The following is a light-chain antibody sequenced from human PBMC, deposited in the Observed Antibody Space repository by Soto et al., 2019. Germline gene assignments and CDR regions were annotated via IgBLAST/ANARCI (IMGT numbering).Light chain of an antibody. CDR3: HQYRSSPFT. CDR1: QSVSANY. CDR2: GAS. J-gene: IGKJ3*01. V-gene: IGKV3-20*01. Sequence: EVVLTQSPATLSLSPGERATLSCRANQSVSANYLAWYQQKPGQAPRLLIYGASSRATAIPDRFSGSGSGTDFTLTISRLEPEDVAVFYCHQYRSSPFTFGPGTKVDIK.